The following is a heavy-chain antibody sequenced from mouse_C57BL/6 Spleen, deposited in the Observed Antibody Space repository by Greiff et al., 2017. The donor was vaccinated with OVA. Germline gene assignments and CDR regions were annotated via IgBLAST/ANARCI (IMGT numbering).Heavy chain of an antibody. D-gene: IGHD2-3*01. CDR2: ISSGGDYI. Sequence: DVQLVESGEGLVKPGGSLKLSCAASGFTFSSYAMSWVRQTPEKRLEWVAYISSGGDYIYYADTVKGRFTISRDNARNTLYLQMSSLKSEDTAMYYCTRADGYYDFDYWGQGTTLTVSS. CDR1: GFTFSSYA. V-gene: IGHV5-9-1*02. CDR3: TRADGYYDFDY. J-gene: IGHJ2*01.